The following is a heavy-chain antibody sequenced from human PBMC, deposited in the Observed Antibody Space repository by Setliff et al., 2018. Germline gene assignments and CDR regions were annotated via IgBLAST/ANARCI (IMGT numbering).Heavy chain of an antibody. CDR2: IYYRGDT. V-gene: IGHV4-39*01. CDR1: GASLNSGTYC. CDR3: ARGQGYYMDV. Sequence: PSETLSLTCTVSGASLNSGTYCWGWIRQPPGKGLEWIGRIYYRGDTYYNASLKGRLTISVDTAQNQFSLKLSSVTAADTAVYYCARGQGYYMDVWGKGTTVTVSS. J-gene: IGHJ6*03.